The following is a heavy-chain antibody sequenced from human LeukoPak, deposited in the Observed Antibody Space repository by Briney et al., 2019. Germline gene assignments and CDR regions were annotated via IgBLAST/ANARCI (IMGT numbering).Heavy chain of an antibody. CDR1: GYTFTGYY. V-gene: IGHV1-2*02. CDR2: INPNSGGT. CDR3: ARVIFGGSPPSP. D-gene: IGHD1-26*01. Sequence: GASVKVSCKASGYTFTGYYMHWVRQAPGQGLEWXXWINPNSGGTNYAQKFQGRVTMTRDTSISTAYMELSRLRSDDTAVYYCARVIFGGSPPSPWGQGTLVTVSS. J-gene: IGHJ5*02.